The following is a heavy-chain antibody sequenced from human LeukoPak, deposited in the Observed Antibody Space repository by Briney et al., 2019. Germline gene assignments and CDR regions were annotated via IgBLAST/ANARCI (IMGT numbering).Heavy chain of an antibody. D-gene: IGHD3-16*02. CDR1: GFTFSSYG. J-gene: IGHJ4*02. Sequence: GGSLRLSCAASGFTFSSYGMHWVRQAPGKGLEWVAFIRYDGSNKYYADSVKGRFTISRDNSKNTLYLQMNSLRAEDTAVYYCAKDFTPFGGVIVISGDYWGQGTLVTVSS. V-gene: IGHV3-30*02. CDR3: AKDFTPFGGVIVISGDY. CDR2: IRYDGSNK.